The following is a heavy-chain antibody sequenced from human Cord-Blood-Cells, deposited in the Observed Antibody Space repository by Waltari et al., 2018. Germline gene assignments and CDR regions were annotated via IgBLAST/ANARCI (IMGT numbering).Heavy chain of an antibody. J-gene: IGHJ4*02. D-gene: IGHD5-12*01. V-gene: IGHV1-3*01. CDR3: ARDLVGDGYNLDY. CDR2: INAGNGNT. Sequence: QVQLVQSGAEVKKPGASVKVSCKASGYTFTSYAMHWVRQAPGQRLEWMGWINAGNGNTKYSQKFQGRVTITRDTSASTAYMELSSLRSEDTAVYDCARDLVGDGYNLDYWGQGTLVTVSS. CDR1: GYTFTSYA.